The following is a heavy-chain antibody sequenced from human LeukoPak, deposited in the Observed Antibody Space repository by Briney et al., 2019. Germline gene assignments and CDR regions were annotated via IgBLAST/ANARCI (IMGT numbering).Heavy chain of an antibody. CDR3: ARVTSGSYYGGSFDY. V-gene: IGHV3-64*01. CDR2: ISSNGGST. Sequence: GSLRLSCAASGFTFSNYAMHWFRQAPGKGLEYVSAISSNGGSTYYANSVKGRFTISRDNSKNTLYLQMGSLRAEDMAVYYCARVTSGSYYGGSFDYWGQGTLVTVSS. J-gene: IGHJ4*02. CDR1: GFTFSNYA. D-gene: IGHD1-26*01.